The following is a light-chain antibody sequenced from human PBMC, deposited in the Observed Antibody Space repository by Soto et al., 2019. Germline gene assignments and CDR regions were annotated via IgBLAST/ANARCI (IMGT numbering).Light chain of an antibody. CDR3: QQYYSYPMT. Sequence: AIRMTQSPSSFSASTGDRVTITCRASQGISSYLAWYQQKPGKAPKLLTYAASTLQSGVPSRFSGSGAWTDFPLTISCLQAEDFATYYCQQYYSYPMTFGPGTKVDIK. CDR1: QGISSY. V-gene: IGKV1-8*01. J-gene: IGKJ3*01. CDR2: AAS.